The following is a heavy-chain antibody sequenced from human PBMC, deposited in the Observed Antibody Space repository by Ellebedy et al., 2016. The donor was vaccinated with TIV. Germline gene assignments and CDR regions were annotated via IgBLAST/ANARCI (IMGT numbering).Heavy chain of an antibody. CDR3: AKGRGGGSDSSAPRYYFDS. CDR2: ISHTCTRT. CDR1: GFTFNNYA. D-gene: IGHD6-19*01. Sequence: GESLKISCAASGFTFNNYAMSWVRQAPGKGLEWVSTISHTCTRTYYANSVEGRFLISRDISKRTLYLQMNSLRAEDTAVYYCAKGRGGGSDSSAPRYYFDSWGLGTLVTVSS. V-gene: IGHV3-23*01. J-gene: IGHJ4*01.